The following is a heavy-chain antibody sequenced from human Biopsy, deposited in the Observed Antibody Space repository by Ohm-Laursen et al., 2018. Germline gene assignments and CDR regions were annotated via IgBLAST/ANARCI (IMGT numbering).Heavy chain of an antibody. Sequence: SLRLSCAASGFTFSSYAMTWFRQAPGKGLEWVSTISGNSDIIYDTDSVKGRFTISRDNSKNTLYLQMNSLRADDTAVYYCALAAAQTVTLFDYWGQGTLVTVSS. V-gene: IGHV3-23*01. D-gene: IGHD4-17*01. CDR3: ALAAAQTVTLFDY. CDR2: ISGNSDII. CDR1: GFTFSSYA. J-gene: IGHJ4*02.